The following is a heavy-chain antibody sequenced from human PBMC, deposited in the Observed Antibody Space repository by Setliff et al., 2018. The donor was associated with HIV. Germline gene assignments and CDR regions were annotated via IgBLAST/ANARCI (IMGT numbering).Heavy chain of an antibody. CDR3: ARHSGLGGYYSPFDY. Sequence: SETLSLTCTVSGGSISNYYWSWIRQPPGKGLEWIGYIHSSGSTSHNPSLKSRGVISVDTSKNQFSLKLSSVTAADTTVYYCARHSGLGGYYSPFDYWGPGTLVTVSS. D-gene: IGHD3-22*01. CDR1: GGSISNYY. V-gene: IGHV4-4*09. CDR2: IHSSGST. J-gene: IGHJ4*02.